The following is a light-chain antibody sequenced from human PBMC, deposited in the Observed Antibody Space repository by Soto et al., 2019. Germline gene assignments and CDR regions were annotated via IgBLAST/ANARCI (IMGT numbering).Light chain of an antibody. CDR3: QSYDSSLTVV. V-gene: IGLV1-40*01. J-gene: IGLJ2*01. CDR2: GNI. CDR1: SSNIGAGYD. Sequence: QSVLTQPPSVSGAPGQRVTISCTGSSSNIGAGYDVHWYQQVPGTAPKLLIYGNINRPSGVPDRFSGSKSGTSASLAITGXQADDEADYYCQSYDSSLTVVFGGGTKLTVL.